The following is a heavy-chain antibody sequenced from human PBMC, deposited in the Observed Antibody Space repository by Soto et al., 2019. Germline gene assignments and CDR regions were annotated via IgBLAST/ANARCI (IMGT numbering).Heavy chain of an antibody. CDR2: INSVSSFT. V-gene: IGHV3-11*06. CDR3: AREGHTMITTYYYGLGV. J-gene: IGHJ6*02. Sequence: PGGSLRLSGTASGFTFSDYFMSWIRQAPGKGLEWVSYINSVSSFTSYADSVQGRFTISRDNAKNSLFLQMDGLRAEDTAVYYCAREGHTMITTYYYGLGVWGQGTTVTAP. D-gene: IGHD3-22*01. CDR1: GFTFSDYF.